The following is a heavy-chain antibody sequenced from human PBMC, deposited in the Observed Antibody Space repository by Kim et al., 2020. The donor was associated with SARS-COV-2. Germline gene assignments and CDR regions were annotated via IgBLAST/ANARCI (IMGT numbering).Heavy chain of an antibody. CDR1: GFTFSSYW. CDR2: INSDGSST. Sequence: GGSLRLSCAASGFTFSSYWMHWVRQAPGKGLVWVSRINSDGSSTSYADSVKGRFTISRDNAKNTLYLQMNSLRAEDTAVYYCARDLENQYSSGWSPAFDIWGQGTMVTVSS. D-gene: IGHD6-19*01. J-gene: IGHJ3*02. V-gene: IGHV3-74*01. CDR3: ARDLENQYSSGWSPAFDI.